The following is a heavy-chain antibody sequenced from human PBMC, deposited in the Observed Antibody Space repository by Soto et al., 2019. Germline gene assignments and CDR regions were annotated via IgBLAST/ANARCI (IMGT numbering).Heavy chain of an antibody. V-gene: IGHV4-31*03. CDR1: GGSITSSGYY. D-gene: IGHD2-2*01. J-gene: IGHJ4*02. CDR2: TSNSGST. Sequence: QVQLQESGPGLVKPSQTLSLTCTVSGGSITSSGYYWSWIRQHPGEGLEWIGFTSNSGSTSYNPSLRSRCTISVATSSTLFSLNVKSVTAADTAVYYCARGGGSTKVDYWGQGTLVTVSP. CDR3: ARGGGSTKVDY.